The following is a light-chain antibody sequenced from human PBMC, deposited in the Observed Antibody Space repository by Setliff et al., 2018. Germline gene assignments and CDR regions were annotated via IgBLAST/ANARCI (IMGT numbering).Light chain of an antibody. J-gene: IGLJ1*01. CDR2: DVS. V-gene: IGLV2-14*03. CDR1: TSDIGAYDL. Sequence: QSALAQPASVSGSPGQSITISCSGTTSDIGAYDLVSWYQQHPGKGPKLITYDVSNRPSGVSNRFPGSKSGNTASLTISGLQAEDEADYYCSAYTDSSTYVFGTGTKVTVL. CDR3: SAYTDSSTYV.